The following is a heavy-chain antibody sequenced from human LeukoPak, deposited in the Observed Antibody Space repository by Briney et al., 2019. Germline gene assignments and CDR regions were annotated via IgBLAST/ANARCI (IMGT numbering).Heavy chain of an antibody. Sequence: PSETLSFTCTVSGGSISSGDYYWSWIRQPPGKGLEWIGYIYYSGSTYYNPSLKSRVTISVDTSKNQFSLKLSSVTAADTAVYYCARGFGAYSSSWYGYYYGMDVWGQGTTVTVSS. D-gene: IGHD6-13*01. V-gene: IGHV4-30-4*01. J-gene: IGHJ6*02. CDR2: IYYSGST. CDR3: ARGFGAYSSSWYGYYYGMDV. CDR1: GGSISSGDYY.